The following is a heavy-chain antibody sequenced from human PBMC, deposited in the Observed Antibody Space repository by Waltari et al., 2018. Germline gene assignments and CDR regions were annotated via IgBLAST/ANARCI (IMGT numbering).Heavy chain of an antibody. D-gene: IGHD3-3*01. Sequence: QVQLLESGPGLVRPSETLSLTCAASVYSISSGYYWGWIRQPPGKGLEWIANIYHSGSTDYNPSLKSRVTISVDTYKNQFSLKLSSVTAADTAVYYCTRLFGGSVWEAFDIWGQGTMVTVSS. J-gene: IGHJ3*02. CDR3: TRLFGGSVWEAFDI. V-gene: IGHV4-38-2*01. CDR2: IYHSGST. CDR1: VYSISSGYY.